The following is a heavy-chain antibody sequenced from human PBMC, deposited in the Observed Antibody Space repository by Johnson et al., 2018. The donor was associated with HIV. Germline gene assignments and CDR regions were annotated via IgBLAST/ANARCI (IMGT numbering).Heavy chain of an antibody. D-gene: IGHD6-13*01. J-gene: IGHJ3*02. V-gene: IGHV3-72*01. Sequence: MLLVESGGDLVQPGGPLRLSCAASGFTFSDHYMDWVRQAPGKGLEWVGRTRNKANSYTTEYAASVKGRFTISRDDSKNSLYLQMNSLKTEDTAVYYCARVGQQSNAFDIWGQGTMVTVSS. CDR2: TRNKANSYTT. CDR3: ARVGQQSNAFDI. CDR1: GFTFSDHY.